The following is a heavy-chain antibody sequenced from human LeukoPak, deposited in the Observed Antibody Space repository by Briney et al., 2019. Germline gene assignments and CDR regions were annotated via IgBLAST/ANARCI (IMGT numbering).Heavy chain of an antibody. D-gene: IGHD3-3*01. CDR1: GFTFSSYG. J-gene: IGHJ4*02. CDR3: AKSYDFWSGYYPPFDY. CDR2: IRYDGSNK. Sequence: PGGSLRLSCAASGFTFSSYGMHWVRQAPGKGLEWVAFIRYDGSNKYYADSVKGRFTISRDNSKNALYLQMNSLRAEDTAVYYCAKSYDFWSGYYPPFDYWGQGTLVTGSS. V-gene: IGHV3-30*02.